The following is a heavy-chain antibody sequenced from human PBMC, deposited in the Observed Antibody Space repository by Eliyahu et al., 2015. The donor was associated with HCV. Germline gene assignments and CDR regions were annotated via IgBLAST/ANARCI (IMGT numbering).Heavy chain of an antibody. J-gene: IGHJ3*02. D-gene: IGHD2-2*01. CDR3: ARGGFCSGSTCYRLNAFDI. CDR1: GFTXSXXX. Sequence: EAQLVESGGGLVQPGGSLRLSCAASGFTXSXXXXXWVRQAPGKGLEWVSHXGADDSIIYYADSVRGRFTISRDNGKNSLYLQLNSLRADDTAVYYCARGGFCSGSTCYRLNAFDIWGHGTMVTVSS. CDR2: XGADDSII. V-gene: IGHV3-48*03.